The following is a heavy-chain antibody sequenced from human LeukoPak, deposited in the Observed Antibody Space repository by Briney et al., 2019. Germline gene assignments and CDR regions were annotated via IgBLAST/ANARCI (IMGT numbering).Heavy chain of an antibody. CDR2: VKGDGRTT. CDR1: GLTFRDFW. Sequence: GGSLRLSCAASGLTFRDFWMHWVRKPPGKGLVWVALVKGDGRTTIYADSVKGRFTISRDNAKNTLYLQMNSLRADDSGVYYCATGHSYGYDYWGQGVLVTVSS. J-gene: IGHJ4*02. CDR3: ATGHSYGYDY. V-gene: IGHV3-74*01. D-gene: IGHD5-18*01.